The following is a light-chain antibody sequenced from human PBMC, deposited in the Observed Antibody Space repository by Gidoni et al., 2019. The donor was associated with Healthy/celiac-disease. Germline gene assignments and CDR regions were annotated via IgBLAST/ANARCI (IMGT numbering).Light chain of an antibody. CDR1: SPNIGAGYD. V-gene: IGLV1-40*01. CDR3: QSYDSSLSGSNWV. J-gene: IGLJ3*02. CDR2: GNS. Sequence: QSVLTQPPSVAGAPGQRVTISCTGSSPNIGAGYDVHWYQQLPGPAPKLLIYGNSNRPSGVPDRFSGSKSGTSASLAITGLQAEDEADYYCQSYDSSLSGSNWVFGGGTKLTVL.